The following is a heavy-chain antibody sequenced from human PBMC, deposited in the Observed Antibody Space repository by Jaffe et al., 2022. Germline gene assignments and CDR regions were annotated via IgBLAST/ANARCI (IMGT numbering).Heavy chain of an antibody. V-gene: IGHV1-46*01. D-gene: IGHD3-22*01. Sequence: QVQLVQSGAEVKKPGASVKVSCKASGYTFTSYYMHWVRQAPGQGLEWMGIINPSGGSTSYAQKFQGRVTMTRDTSTSTVYMELSSLRSEDTAVYYCARVYYYDSSGYYSPFDYWGQGTLVTVSS. CDR3: ARVYYYDSSGYYSPFDY. CDR1: GYTFTSYY. J-gene: IGHJ4*02. CDR2: INPSGGST.